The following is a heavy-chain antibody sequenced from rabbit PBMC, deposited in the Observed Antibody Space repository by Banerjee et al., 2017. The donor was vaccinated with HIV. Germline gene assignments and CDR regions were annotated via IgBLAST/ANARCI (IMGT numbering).Heavy chain of an antibody. CDR3: ARGVYDDYDTYYFYL. CDR2: IYAIGSGDT. J-gene: IGHJ4*01. Sequence: QSLEESGGDLVKPGASLTLTCTASGFSFSSGYDMCWVRQAPGKGLEWIACIYAIGSGDTDYANWATGRFTISKTSSTTVTLQMTSLPAADTATYFCARGVYDDYDTYYFYLWGPGTLVTVS. V-gene: IGHV1S40*01. D-gene: IGHD2-1*01. CDR1: GFSFSSGYD.